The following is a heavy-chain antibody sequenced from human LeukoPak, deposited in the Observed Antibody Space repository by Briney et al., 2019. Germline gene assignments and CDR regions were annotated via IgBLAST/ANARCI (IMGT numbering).Heavy chain of an antibody. J-gene: IGHJ4*02. CDR2: IYYTGST. CDR3: ARGPYYSDSVTYSFDY. Sequence: SETLSLTCTVSGGSISSYYWSWIRQPPGKGLEWIGYIYYTGSTNYNSSLTSRVTISVDTSKNQFSLKLNSVTAADTAVYYCARGPYYSDSVTYSFDYWGQGALVTVSS. V-gene: IGHV4-59*01. CDR1: GGSISSYY. D-gene: IGHD3-22*01.